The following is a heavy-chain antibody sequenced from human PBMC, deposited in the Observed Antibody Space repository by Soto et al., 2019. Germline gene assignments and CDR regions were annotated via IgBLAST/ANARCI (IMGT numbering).Heavy chain of an antibody. V-gene: IGHV3-21*01. Sequence: GGSLRLSCAASGFTFSSYSMNWVRQAPGKGLEWVSSISSSSSYIYYADSVKGRFTISRDNAKNSLYLQMNSLRAEDTAVYYCAREDSSSFGAFDIWGQGTMVTVSS. D-gene: IGHD6-13*01. CDR1: GFTFSSYS. CDR2: ISSSSSYI. J-gene: IGHJ3*02. CDR3: AREDSSSFGAFDI.